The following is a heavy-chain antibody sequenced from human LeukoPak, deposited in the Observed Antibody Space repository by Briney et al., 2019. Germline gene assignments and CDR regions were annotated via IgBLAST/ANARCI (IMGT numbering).Heavy chain of an antibody. CDR2: IYYIGST. V-gene: IGHV4-59*01. D-gene: IGHD2-2*02. CDR1: GGSISSYY. Sequence: SETLSLTCTVSGGSISSYYWRWIRQSPGKGLEWVAYIYYIGSTNYNPSLTRRVSISVALSKNRSSLKLSSVTAADTAVCYCARDARGRCSSTSCFTIWGQGTLVTVSS. J-gene: IGHJ3*02. CDR3: ARDARGRCSSTSCFTI.